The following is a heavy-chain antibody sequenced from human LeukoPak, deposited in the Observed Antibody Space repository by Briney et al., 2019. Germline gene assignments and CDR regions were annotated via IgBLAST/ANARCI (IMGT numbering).Heavy chain of an antibody. D-gene: IGHD6-13*01. V-gene: IGHV3-53*01. J-gene: IGHJ4*02. CDR3: ATEKGYTSSWYIDY. Sequence: GGSLRLSCAASGFAVSDKYMSWVRQAPGKGLEWVSVIYSSTYYADSVKGRFTISRDNSKNTLYLQMNSPRVEDTAVYFCATEKGYTSSWYIDYWGQGTLVTVSS. CDR1: GFAVSDKY. CDR2: IYSST.